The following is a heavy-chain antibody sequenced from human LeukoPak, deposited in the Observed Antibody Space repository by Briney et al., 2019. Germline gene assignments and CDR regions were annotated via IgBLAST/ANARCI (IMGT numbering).Heavy chain of an antibody. J-gene: IGHJ4*02. CDR2: ISYDGSNK. CDR3: AKDLENGSGGLDY. CDR1: GFTFSSYA. D-gene: IGHD3-10*01. V-gene: IGHV3-30-3*01. Sequence: GGSLRLSCAASGFTFSSYAMHWVRQAPGKGLEGVAVISYDGSNKYYADSVKGRFTISRDNSKNTLYLQMNSLRAEDTAVYYCAKDLENGSGGLDYWGQGTLVTVSS.